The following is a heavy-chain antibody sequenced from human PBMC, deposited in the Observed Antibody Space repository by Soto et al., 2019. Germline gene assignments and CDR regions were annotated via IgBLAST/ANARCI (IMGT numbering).Heavy chain of an antibody. CDR3: ARFREAAGTGAYDY. J-gene: IGHJ4*02. Sequence: QVQLQESGPGLVKPSETMSLTCTVSGGSISSYYWSWIRQPPGKGLEWIGYIYYSGSTNYNPSLKSRVTISVDTSKSQFALKLSSVTAADTAVYYCARFREAAGTGAYDYWGQGTLVTVSS. CDR2: IYYSGST. CDR1: GGSISSYY. D-gene: IGHD6-13*01. V-gene: IGHV4-59*01.